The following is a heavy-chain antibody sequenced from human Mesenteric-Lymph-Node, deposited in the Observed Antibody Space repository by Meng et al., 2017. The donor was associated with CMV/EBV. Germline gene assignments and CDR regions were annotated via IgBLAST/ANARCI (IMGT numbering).Heavy chain of an antibody. CDR3: ARRGAGEGWFDP. CDR1: GYNFNTYW. J-gene: IGHJ5*02. D-gene: IGHD3-10*01. Sequence: KVSCKGSGYNFNTYWIGWMRQMPGKGLDWMGIIYLGDSDTRYNPSFQGQVTISADKSISTAYLQWNSLKASDTAIYYCARRGAGEGWFDPWGQGTLVTVSS. CDR2: IYLGDSDT. V-gene: IGHV5-51*01.